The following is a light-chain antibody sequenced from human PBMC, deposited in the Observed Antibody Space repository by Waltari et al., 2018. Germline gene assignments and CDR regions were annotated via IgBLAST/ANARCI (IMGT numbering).Light chain of an antibody. CDR2: GKN. CDR3: SSRDSSASHVL. Sequence: SSELTQDPAVSVALGQTVRITCPGASPRTAYASWYQQKPGQAPILVLFGKNKRPPGIPDRFSGYNSETTTSLTITGAQAEDEADYYCSSRDSSASHVLFAGGTKLTVL. CDR1: SPRTAY. V-gene: IGLV3-19*01. J-gene: IGLJ2*01.